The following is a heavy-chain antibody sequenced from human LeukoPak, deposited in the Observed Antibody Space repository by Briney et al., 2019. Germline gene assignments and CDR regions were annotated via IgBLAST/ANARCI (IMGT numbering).Heavy chain of an antibody. CDR3: ARADSRISAIDY. V-gene: IGHV5-51*01. CDR1: GYSFFHSW. D-gene: IGHD5-18*01. J-gene: IGHJ4*02. CDR2: IFPGDSDT. Sequence: GVSLKISCEAFGYSFFHSWLGWVRQIPGKGLEWMGMIFPGDSDTRYSPSFQGHVTISADRSTNTAYLHLSNLKASDTAIYYCARADSRISAIDYWGQGTLVTVSS.